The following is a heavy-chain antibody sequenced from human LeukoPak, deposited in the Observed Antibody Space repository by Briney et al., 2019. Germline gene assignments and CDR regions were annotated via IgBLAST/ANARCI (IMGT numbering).Heavy chain of an antibody. J-gene: IGHJ4*02. CDR2: IRSKAYGETA. CDR3: ARRHGDYVGSFEY. D-gene: IGHD4-17*01. CDR1: GFTFGDYA. V-gene: IGHV3-49*03. Sequence: PGGSLRLSCTASGFTFGDYAMSWIRQAPGKGLEWVGFIRSKAYGETADYAASVKGRFTISRDNAKNTLYLQMNSLRDEDTAVYYCARRHGDYVGSFEYWGQGTLVTVSS.